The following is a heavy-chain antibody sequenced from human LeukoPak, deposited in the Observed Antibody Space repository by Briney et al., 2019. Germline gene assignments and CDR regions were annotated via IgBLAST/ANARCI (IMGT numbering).Heavy chain of an antibody. Sequence: ASVKVSCKASGYTFTSYGISWVRQAPGQGLEWMGWISAYNGNTNYAQKLRGRVTMTTDTSTSTAYMELRSLRSDDTAVYYCARDLVNNLGYCSSTSCYRYFDYWGQGTLVTVSS. CDR3: ARDLVNNLGYCSSTSCYRYFDY. J-gene: IGHJ4*02. V-gene: IGHV1-18*01. CDR2: ISAYNGNT. CDR1: GYTFTSYG. D-gene: IGHD2-2*02.